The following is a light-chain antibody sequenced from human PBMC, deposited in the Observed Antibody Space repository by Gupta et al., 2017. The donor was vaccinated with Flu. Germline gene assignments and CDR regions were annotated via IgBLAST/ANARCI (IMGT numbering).Light chain of an antibody. Sequence: DIPFTQSPSSLSASVGERVTITCRVSQGISSYLNWYRQKPGKVPKLLIYSASKLQSGIPSRFSGSGSGTDFTLTISSLEPEDFAIYYCQRRYNSPPLTFGEGTQVEIK. CDR2: SAS. V-gene: IGKV1-27*01. J-gene: IGKJ5*01. CDR3: QRRYNSPPLT. CDR1: QGISSY.